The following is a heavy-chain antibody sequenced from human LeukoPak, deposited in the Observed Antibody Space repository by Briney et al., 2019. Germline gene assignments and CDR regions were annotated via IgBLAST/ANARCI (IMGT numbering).Heavy chain of an antibody. D-gene: IGHD4-11*01. J-gene: IGHJ5*02. V-gene: IGHV4-61*02. CDR2: IYTSGST. Sequence: SETLSLTCTVSGGSISSGSYYWSWIRQPAGKGLEWIGRIYTSGSTNYSPSLKSRVTISVDTSKNQFSLKLSSVTAADTAVYYCARDSSRNYDWFAPWGKGTLVTVSS. CDR1: GGSISSGSYY. CDR3: ARDSSRNYDWFAP.